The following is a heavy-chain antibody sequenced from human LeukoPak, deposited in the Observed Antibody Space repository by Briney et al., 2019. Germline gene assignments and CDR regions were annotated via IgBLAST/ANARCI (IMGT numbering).Heavy chain of an antibody. V-gene: IGHV3-23*01. CDR1: GFTFSSYA. CDR3: ATLSTSTAVAGTPSALGY. J-gene: IGHJ4*02. CDR2: ISGSGGST. Sequence: PGGSLRLSCAASGFTFSSYAMSWVRQAPGKGLEWVSAISGSGGSTYYADSVKGRFTISRDNSKNTLYLQMNSLRAEDAAVYYCATLSTSTAVAGTPSALGYWGQGTLVTVSS. D-gene: IGHD6-19*01.